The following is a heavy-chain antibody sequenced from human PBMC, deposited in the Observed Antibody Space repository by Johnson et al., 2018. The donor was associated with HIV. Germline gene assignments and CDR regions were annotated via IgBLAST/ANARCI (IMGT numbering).Heavy chain of an antibody. J-gene: IGHJ3*02. CDR2: ISDDGSNK. CDR1: GFTFSRYG. CDR3: ARQKLGGGWTLDDAFDI. Sequence: QVQLVESGGGVVQPGRSLRLSCAASGFTFSRYGMHWVRQAPGKGLEWVAVISDDGSNKFYTDSVKGRFTISRDNSKNTLFLQMNSLRAEDKAVYYCARQKLGGGWTLDDAFDIWGQGTMVTVSS. D-gene: IGHD3-16*01. V-gene: IGHV3-30*19.